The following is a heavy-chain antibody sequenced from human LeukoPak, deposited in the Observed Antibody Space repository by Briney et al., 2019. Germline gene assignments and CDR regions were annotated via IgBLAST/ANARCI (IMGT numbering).Heavy chain of an antibody. J-gene: IGHJ4*02. Sequence: SQTLSLTCAISGDSVSSNSVTWNWIRQSPSRGLEWLGRTYYRSKWYNDYAESVKSRITINPDTSKNQFSLQLNSVTPEDTAVYYCVRLIGNSWLDYWGRGTLVTVSS. V-gene: IGHV6-1*01. D-gene: IGHD6-13*01. CDR1: GDSVSSNSVT. CDR2: TYYRSKWYN. CDR3: VRLIGNSWLDY.